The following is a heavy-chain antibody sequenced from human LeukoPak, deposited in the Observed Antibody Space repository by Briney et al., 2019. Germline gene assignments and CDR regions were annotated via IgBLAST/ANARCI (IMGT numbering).Heavy chain of an antibody. D-gene: IGHD3-10*01. V-gene: IGHV4-4*07. CDR2: IYTSGST. J-gene: IGHJ4*02. CDR1: GGSISSYY. CDR3: ARGAYYYGSGKIFDY. Sequence: SETLSLTCTVSGGSISSYYWSWIRQPAGKGLEWIGRIYTSGSTNYNPSLKSRVTMSVDTSKNQFSLKLSSVTAADTAVYHCARGAYYYGSGKIFDYWGQGTLVTVSS.